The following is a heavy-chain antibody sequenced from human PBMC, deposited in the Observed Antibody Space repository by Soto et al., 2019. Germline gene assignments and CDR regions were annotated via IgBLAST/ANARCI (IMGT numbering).Heavy chain of an antibody. J-gene: IGHJ5*02. D-gene: IGHD6-13*01. CDR1: GVTFSSYA. CDR2: ISGSGGST. V-gene: IGHV3-23*01. CDR3: AKVSYSSSWYFDP. Sequence: EVQLLESGGGLVQPGGSLRLSCAASGVTFSSYAMSWVRQAPGKGLEWVSAISGSGGSTYYADSVKGRFTISRDNSKNTLYLQMNSLRAEDTAVFYCAKVSYSSSWYFDPWGQGTLVTVSS.